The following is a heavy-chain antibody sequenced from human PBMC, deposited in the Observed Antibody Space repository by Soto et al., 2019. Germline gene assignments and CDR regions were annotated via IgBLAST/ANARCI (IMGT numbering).Heavy chain of an antibody. CDR2: ISYDGSNK. CDR1: GFTFSSYG. D-gene: IGHD3-10*01. CDR3: AKDRVGMVRGVKGHYGMDV. Sequence: QVQLVESGGGVVQPGRSLRLSCAASGFTFSSYGMHWVRQAPGKGLEWVAVISYDGSNKYYADSVKGRFTISRDNSKNTLYLQMNSLRAEDTAVYYCAKDRVGMVRGVKGHYGMDVWDQGTTVTVSS. V-gene: IGHV3-30*18. J-gene: IGHJ6*02.